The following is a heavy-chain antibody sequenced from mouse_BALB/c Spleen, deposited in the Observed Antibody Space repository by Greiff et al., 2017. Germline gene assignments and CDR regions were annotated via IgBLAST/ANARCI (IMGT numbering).Heavy chain of an antibody. J-gene: IGHJ3*01. CDR3: AREGDGYPAWFAY. CDR2: IYPYNGGT. V-gene: IGHV1S29*02. D-gene: IGHD2-3*01. CDR1: GYTFTDYN. Sequence: VQLQQSGPELVKPGASVKISCKASGYTFTDYNMHWVKQSHGKSLEWIGYIYPYNGGTGYNQKFKSKATLTVDNSSSTAYMELRSLTAEDSAVYYCAREGDGYPAWFAYWGQGTLVTVSA.